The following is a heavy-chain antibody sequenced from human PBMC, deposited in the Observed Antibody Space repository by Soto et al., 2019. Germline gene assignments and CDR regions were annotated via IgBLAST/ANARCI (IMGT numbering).Heavy chain of an antibody. J-gene: IGHJ4*02. CDR3: ARGYSSSSRFYDSSGYFDY. CDR1: GYTFTGYY. D-gene: IGHD3-22*01. Sequence: ASVKVSCKASGYTFTGYYMPWVRQAPGQGLEWMGWINPNSGGTNYAQKFQGRVTMTRDTSISTAYMELSRLRSDDTAVYYCARGYSSSSRFYDSSGYFDYWGQGTLVTVSS. V-gene: IGHV1-2*02. CDR2: INPNSGGT.